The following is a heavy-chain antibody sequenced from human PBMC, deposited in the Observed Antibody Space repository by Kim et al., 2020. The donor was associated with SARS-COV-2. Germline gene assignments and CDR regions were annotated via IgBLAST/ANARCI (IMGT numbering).Heavy chain of an antibody. Sequence: ASVKVSCKASGYTFSNYGSTWVRQAPGQGLEWMGWISAHNGNTIYAQKFQGRVTMTTDTSTSTVTMELRSLTFDDTAVFYCARDGSITSPSYYYYYMDVWGTGTTVIVSS. V-gene: IGHV1-18*01. J-gene: IGHJ6*03. CDR1: GYTFSNYG. D-gene: IGHD3-10*01. CDR2: ISAHNGNT. CDR3: ARDGSITSPSYYYYYMDV.